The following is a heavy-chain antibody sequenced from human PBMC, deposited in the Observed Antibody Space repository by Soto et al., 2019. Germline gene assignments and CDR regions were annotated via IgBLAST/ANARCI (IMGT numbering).Heavy chain of an antibody. D-gene: IGHD2-2*01. Sequence: EVQLVESGGGLVQPGGSLRLYCAASGFSFSDYSMNWLRQAPGKGLEWVSYISSISSTIYYADSVKGRLTNSRDNATNLLYLQMNRQNEEDTAVYFCERVSDDANWGHGTLVTVAS. V-gene: IGHV3-48*02. J-gene: IGHJ4*01. CDR1: GFSFSDYS. CDR2: ISSISSTI. CDR3: ERVSDDAN.